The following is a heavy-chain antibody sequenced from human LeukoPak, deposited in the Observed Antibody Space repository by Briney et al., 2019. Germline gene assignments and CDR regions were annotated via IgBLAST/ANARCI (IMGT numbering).Heavy chain of an antibody. CDR3: ARRDRCSWHFDY. CDR2: ITGCGDTT. D-gene: IGHD6-13*01. J-gene: IGHJ4*02. CDR1: GFSFSSYA. Sequence: GGSLRLSCAASGFSFSSYAMSWVRQAPGKGLEWVSSITGCGDTTHYAASVQGRFTISRDNSKNTLYLQMNSLRAEDTAVYHCARRDRCSWHFDYWGQGTLVTVSS. V-gene: IGHV3-23*01.